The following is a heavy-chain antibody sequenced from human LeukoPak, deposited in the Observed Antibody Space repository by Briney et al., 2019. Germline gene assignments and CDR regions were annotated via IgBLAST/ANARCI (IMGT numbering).Heavy chain of an antibody. CDR2: IYNSGSA. J-gene: IGHJ3*02. V-gene: IGHV4-59*08. CDR3: ARSFSSGWFDAFDI. CDR1: GGSISSNY. D-gene: IGHD6-19*01. Sequence: PSETLSLTCTVSGGSISSNYWSWIRQPPGKGLEWLGHIYNSGSANYSPSLKSRVTISVDTSKNQFSLKLTSVTAADTAVYYCARSFSSGWFDAFDIWGQGTLVTVSS.